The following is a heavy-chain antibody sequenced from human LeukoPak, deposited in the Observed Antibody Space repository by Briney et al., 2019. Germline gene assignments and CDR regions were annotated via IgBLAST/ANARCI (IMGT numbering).Heavy chain of an antibody. V-gene: IGHV3-7*01. Sequence: GGSLRLSCAASGFTFSNYWMTWVRQAPGKGLEWVANIKPDGSEKYYVDSVKGRFTISRDNAKKSLYLQMNSLRAEDTAVYYCARGPRGLGHSFDYWGQGTLVTVSS. D-gene: IGHD3-16*01. CDR1: GFTFSNYW. CDR2: IKPDGSEK. CDR3: ARGPRGLGHSFDY. J-gene: IGHJ4*02.